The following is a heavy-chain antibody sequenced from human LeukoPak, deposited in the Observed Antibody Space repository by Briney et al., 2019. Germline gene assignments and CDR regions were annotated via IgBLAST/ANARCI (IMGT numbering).Heavy chain of an antibody. V-gene: IGHV1-2*02. CDR3: ARGASAVAGHFDY. D-gene: IGHD6-19*01. CDR1: GYTFTGYY. J-gene: IGHJ4*02. CDR2: INPNSGGT. Sequence: ASVTVSCKASGYTFTGYYMHWVRQAPGQGLEWMGWINPNSGGTNYAQKFRGRVTMTRDTSISTAYMELSRLRSDDTAVYYCARGASAVAGHFDYRGQGTLVTVSS.